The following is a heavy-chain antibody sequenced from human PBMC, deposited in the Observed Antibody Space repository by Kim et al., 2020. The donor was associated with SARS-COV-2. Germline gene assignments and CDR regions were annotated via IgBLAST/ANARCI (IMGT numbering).Heavy chain of an antibody. CDR3: ARAPWRGPRAFDI. CDR1: GGSFSGYY. J-gene: IGHJ3*02. CDR2: INHSGSA. Sequence: SETLSLTCAVYGGSFSGYYWSWIRQPPGKGLEWIGEINHSGSANYNPSLKSRVTISVDTSKNQFSLKLSSVTAADTAVYYCARAPWRGPRAFDIWGQGTMVTVSS. D-gene: IGHD3-10*01. V-gene: IGHV4-34*01.